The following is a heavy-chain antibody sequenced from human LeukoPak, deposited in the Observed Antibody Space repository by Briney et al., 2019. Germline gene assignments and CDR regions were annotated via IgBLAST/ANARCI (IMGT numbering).Heavy chain of an antibody. J-gene: IGHJ6*04. CDR2: ISSSGSTI. Sequence: PGGSLRLSCAASGFTFSSYEMNWVRQAPGKGLEWVSYISSSGSTIYYADSVKGRFTISRDNAKNSLYLQMNSLRAEDTAVYYCARDRLLLWFGELSNYYYYSMDVWGKGTTVTVSS. CDR1: GFTFSSYE. CDR3: ARDRLLLWFGELSNYYYYSMDV. D-gene: IGHD3-10*01. V-gene: IGHV3-48*03.